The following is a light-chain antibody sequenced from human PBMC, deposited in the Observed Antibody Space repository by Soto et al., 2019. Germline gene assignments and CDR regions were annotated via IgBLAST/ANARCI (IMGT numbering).Light chain of an antibody. J-gene: IGKJ2*01. CDR1: QSVGSN. V-gene: IGKV3-15*01. CDR3: QQYNNWPYT. Sequence: EIVMTQSPATLSVSPGESATLSCRASQSVGSNLAWYQQRPGQAPRPLLYGASTRAIGIPPRFSGSGSGTEFTLTISSLQSEDFAVYYCQQYNNWPYTFGRGTKLEIK. CDR2: GAS.